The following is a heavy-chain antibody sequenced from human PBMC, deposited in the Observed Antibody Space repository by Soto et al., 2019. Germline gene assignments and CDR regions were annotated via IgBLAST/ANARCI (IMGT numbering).Heavy chain of an antibody. J-gene: IGHJ6*02. D-gene: IGHD2-2*01. CDR3: ARGVPAAFEEGGYYYGMDV. Sequence: QVQLQESGPGLVKPSQTLSLTCTVSGGSISSGDYYWSWIRQPPGKGLEWIGYIYYSGSTYYNPSLKSRVTISVDTSKNQFSLKLSSVTAADTAVYYCARGVPAAFEEGGYYYGMDVWGQGTTVTVSS. CDR2: IYYSGST. V-gene: IGHV4-30-4*01. CDR1: GGSISSGDYY.